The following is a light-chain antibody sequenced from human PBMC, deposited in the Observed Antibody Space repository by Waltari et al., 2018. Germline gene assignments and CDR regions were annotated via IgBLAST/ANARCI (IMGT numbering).Light chain of an antibody. V-gene: IGKV3-20*01. CDR3: HQYGTSPYT. Sequence: EIVLTQSPGTLSLSPGARATLPCRSSQSVSSNYLAWFQQNPGQAPRLLIYGASSRATGIPDRFSGSGSGTDFTLTVSRLEPEDFAVYFCHQYGTSPYTFGQGTKLDI. J-gene: IGKJ2*01. CDR2: GAS. CDR1: QSVSSNY.